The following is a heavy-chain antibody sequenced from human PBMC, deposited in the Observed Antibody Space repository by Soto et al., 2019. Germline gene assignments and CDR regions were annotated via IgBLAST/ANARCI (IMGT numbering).Heavy chain of an antibody. D-gene: IGHD3-10*01. CDR1: GGSFSGYY. Sequence: QVQLQQWGAGLLKPSETLSLTCAAYGGSFSGYYWSWIRQPPGKGLEWFGESNHSGSTNYNPSIKSRVTISVDTSKNQFSLKLSSVTAADTAVYYCARGWVWVGESFDYWGQGTLVTVSS. CDR2: SNHSGST. CDR3: ARGWVWVGESFDY. V-gene: IGHV4-34*01. J-gene: IGHJ4*02.